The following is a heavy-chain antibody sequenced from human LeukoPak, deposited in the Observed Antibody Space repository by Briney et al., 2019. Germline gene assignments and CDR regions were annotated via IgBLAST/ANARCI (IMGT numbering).Heavy chain of an antibody. J-gene: IGHJ6*03. CDR2: INHSGST. Sequence: PSETLSLTCAVYGGSFSGYYWSWIRQPPGKGLEWIGEINHSGSTNYNPSLKSRVTISVDTSKNQFSLKLSSVTAADTAVYYCARARGWYGPEYYYYYMDVWGKGTTVTISS. V-gene: IGHV4-34*01. CDR1: GGSFSGYY. CDR3: ARARGWYGPEYYYYYMDV. D-gene: IGHD6-19*01.